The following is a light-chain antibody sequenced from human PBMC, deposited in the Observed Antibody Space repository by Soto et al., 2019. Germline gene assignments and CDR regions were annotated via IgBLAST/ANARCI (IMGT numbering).Light chain of an antibody. J-gene: IGKJ4*01. CDR2: DTH. CDR1: QGIGAT. CDR3: QPYYNWPLS. Sequence: EVVMRQSPATLSVSPGERATLSCRASQGIGATFAWYQHKPGQTPRLLIYDTHTRATGDPTRCSGSRSGAVFTLTVNGLQSEDFAVYSCQPYYNWPLSFGGGTKVEIK. V-gene: IGKV3-15*01.